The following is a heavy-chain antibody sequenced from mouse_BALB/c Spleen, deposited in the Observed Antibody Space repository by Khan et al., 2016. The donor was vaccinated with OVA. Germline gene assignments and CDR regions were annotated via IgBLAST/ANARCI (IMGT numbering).Heavy chain of an antibody. CDR3: AREEALYYFDY. CDR1: GYIFTSYW. CDR2: IYPGTDNT. J-gene: IGHJ2*01. V-gene: IGHV1-76*01. D-gene: IGHD3-2*02. Sequence: QLKESGAELVRPGASVKLSCKTSGYIFTSYWIHWVKQRSGQGLEWIARIYPGTDNTFYNEKLKERATLTADRSSSTAYMRRSSLKSDDSAVYFCAREEALYYFDYWGQGTTLTVSS.